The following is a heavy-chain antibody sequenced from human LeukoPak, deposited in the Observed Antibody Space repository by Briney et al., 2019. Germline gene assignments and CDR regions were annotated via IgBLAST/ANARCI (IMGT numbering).Heavy chain of an antibody. V-gene: IGHV1-18*01. CDR2: ISTYNGDT. J-gene: IGHJ4*02. CDR1: GYTLTNYG. D-gene: IGHD6-19*01. CDR3: ARDPSNTSGRYIYFDS. Sequence: ASVKVSCKASGYTLTNYGINWVRQAPGQGLEWMGWISTYNGDTNYAQNLQGRVTMTRDTSTSTAYMELRSLRSDDTAVYYCARDPSNTSGRYIYFDSWSQGTLVTVSS.